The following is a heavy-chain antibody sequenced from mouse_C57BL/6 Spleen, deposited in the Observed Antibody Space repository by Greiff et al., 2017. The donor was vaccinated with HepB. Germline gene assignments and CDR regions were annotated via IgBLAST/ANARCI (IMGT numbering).Heavy chain of an antibody. V-gene: IGHV5-9-1*02. J-gene: IGHJ2*01. CDR2: ISSGGDYI. Sequence: EVHLVESGEGLVKPGGSLKLSCAASGFTFSSYAMSWVRQTPEKRLEWVAYISSGGDYIYYADTVKGRFTISRDNARNTLYLQMSSLKSEDTAMYYCTRASYYYGSSYNYFDYWGQGTTLTVSS. D-gene: IGHD1-1*01. CDR1: GFTFSSYA. CDR3: TRASYYYGSSYNYFDY.